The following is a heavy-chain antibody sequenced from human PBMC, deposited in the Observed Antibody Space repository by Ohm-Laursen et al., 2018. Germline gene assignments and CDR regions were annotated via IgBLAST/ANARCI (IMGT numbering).Heavy chain of an antibody. CDR1: GDSINSSY. D-gene: IGHD2-15*01. V-gene: IGHV4-59*08. CDR3: ARRGSGGRSFDY. CDR2: ISNSGNT. Sequence: SDTLSLTCTVSGDSINSSYWSWLRQPPGKGLEWIGFISNSGNTNYTPSLKSRVTISVDTSKNQISLKLGSVTVADTAVFYCARRGSGGRSFDYWGQGSLVTVSS. J-gene: IGHJ4*02.